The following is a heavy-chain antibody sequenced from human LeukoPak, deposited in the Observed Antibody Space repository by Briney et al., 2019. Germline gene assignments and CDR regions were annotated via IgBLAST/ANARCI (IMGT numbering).Heavy chain of an antibody. J-gene: IGHJ4*01. V-gene: IGHV3-21*01. CDR3: AREGFYFFDF. CDR1: GFTFSSCS. CDR2: ISSRSSYI. Sequence: GGSLRLSCAASGFTFSSCSMNWVRQAPGKGLEWVSYISSRSSYIHYADSVKGRFTISRDNSKNTLYLQMNSLRAEDSAIYYCAREGFYFFDFWGQGTLVTVSS.